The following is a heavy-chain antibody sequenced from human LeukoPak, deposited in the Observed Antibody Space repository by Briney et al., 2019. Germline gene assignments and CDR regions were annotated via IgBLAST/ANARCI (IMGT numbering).Heavy chain of an antibody. CDR2: MRSRAYGETT. Sequence: GGSLRLSCTASGFVYVDYNSSWARQAPGVGLEWVGFMRSRAYGETTEYAASVKGRFTISRDDSKSIGYLQMNSLKSDETALYYCTKVKADNWGRGTLVTVSS. CDR1: GFVYVDYN. CDR3: TKVKADN. J-gene: IGHJ4*02. V-gene: IGHV3-49*04.